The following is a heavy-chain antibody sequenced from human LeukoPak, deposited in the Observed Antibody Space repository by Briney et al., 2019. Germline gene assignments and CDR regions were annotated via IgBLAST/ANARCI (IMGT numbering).Heavy chain of an antibody. CDR1: GFSFSSYA. D-gene: IGHD6-19*01. V-gene: IGHV3-30-3*01. Sequence: GGSLRLSCAASGFSFSSYAMHWVRQVPGKGLEWVAVISYDGSNTYYADSVKGRFTISRDNSKSTLYLQMNSLRPEDTAVYYCARDSMAGNAPTFFDYWGQGTLVTVSS. J-gene: IGHJ4*02. CDR3: ARDSMAGNAPTFFDY. CDR2: ISYDGSNT.